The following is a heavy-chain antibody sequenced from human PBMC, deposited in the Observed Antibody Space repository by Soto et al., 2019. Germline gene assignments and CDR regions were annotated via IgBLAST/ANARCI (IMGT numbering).Heavy chain of an antibody. D-gene: IGHD6-13*01. CDR1: GGSFSGYY. V-gene: IGHV4-34*01. Sequence: PSETLSLTCAVYGGSFSGYYWSWIRQPPGKGLEWIGEINHSGSTNYNPSLKSRVTISVDTSKSQFSLKLSSVTAADTAVYYCAREGRYSSSHWGQGTLVTVSS. CDR2: INHSGST. CDR3: AREGRYSSSH. J-gene: IGHJ4*02.